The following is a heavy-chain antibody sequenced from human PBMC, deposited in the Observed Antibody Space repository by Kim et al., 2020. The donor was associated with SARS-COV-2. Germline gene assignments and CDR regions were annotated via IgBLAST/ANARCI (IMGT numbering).Heavy chain of an antibody. CDR2: IYDTGST. V-gene: IGHV4-4*02. Sequence: SETLSLTCAVSGDSIASSSWWSWVRQPPGKGLEWIGEIYDTGSTNYNPSLGGRVTMSADRSKNQFSLNLASVTAADTAVYYCARESWYLDYWGQGTLVTVSS. CDR1: GDSIASSSW. CDR3: ARESWYLDY. J-gene: IGHJ4*02.